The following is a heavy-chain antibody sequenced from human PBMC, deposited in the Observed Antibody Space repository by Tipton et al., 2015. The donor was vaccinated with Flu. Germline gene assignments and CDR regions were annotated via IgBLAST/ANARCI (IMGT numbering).Heavy chain of an antibody. CDR3: AKDRTTVGVNYFDY. CDR1: GYSISSGYH. D-gene: IGHD4-23*01. Sequence: LRLSCAVSGYSISSGYHWGWIRQPPGKGLEWIGSIYHGGSTYYNPSLKSRVTISVDTSKNQFSLKLNSVTAADTAVYYCAKDRTTVGVNYFDYWGQGILVTVSS. J-gene: IGHJ4*01. V-gene: IGHV4-38-2*02. CDR2: IYHGGST.